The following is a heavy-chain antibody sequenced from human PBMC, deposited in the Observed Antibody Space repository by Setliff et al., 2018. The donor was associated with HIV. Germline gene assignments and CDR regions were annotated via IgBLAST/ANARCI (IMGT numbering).Heavy chain of an antibody. D-gene: IGHD2-15*01. CDR2: IYYNVNN. CDR3: ARDPRTATTISARFHYMDV. J-gene: IGHJ6*03. V-gene: IGHV4-59*11. CDR1: GVSISSQY. Sequence: SETLSLTCAVSGVSISSQYWSWIRQPPGKGLEWIGFIYYNVNNNYNPSLKSRVSISVDTSKNQFSLRLSSVTAADTAVYYCARDPRTATTISARFHYMDVWGKGTTVTVSS.